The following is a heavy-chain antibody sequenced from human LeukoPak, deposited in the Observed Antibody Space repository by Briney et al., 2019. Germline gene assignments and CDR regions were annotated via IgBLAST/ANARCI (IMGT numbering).Heavy chain of an antibody. CDR2: ISGSGGST. Sequence: GGSLRLSCSGSGFTFSSYGMSWVRQAPGKGLEWVSTISGSGGSTYYADSVKGRFTISRDNSRYTVYLQMNSLRAEDTATYYCAKRIGSCNSISCLYFDHWGQGALVTVSS. CDR1: GFTFSSYG. CDR3: AKRIGSCNSISCLYFDH. J-gene: IGHJ4*02. D-gene: IGHD2-2*01. V-gene: IGHV3-23*01.